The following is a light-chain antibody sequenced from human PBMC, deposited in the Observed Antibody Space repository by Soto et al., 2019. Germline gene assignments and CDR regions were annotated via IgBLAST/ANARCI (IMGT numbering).Light chain of an antibody. CDR2: GAS. J-gene: IGKJ4*01. CDR3: QQYDSSPLT. Sequence: EIVLTQSPGTLSLSPGERATLSCRASQSVSSTYLAWYQQKPGQAPRLVIYGASSRATGIPDRFSGGGSGRDFTLTISRLEPEDFALYYCQQYDSSPLTFGGGTKVEIK. V-gene: IGKV3-20*01. CDR1: QSVSSTY.